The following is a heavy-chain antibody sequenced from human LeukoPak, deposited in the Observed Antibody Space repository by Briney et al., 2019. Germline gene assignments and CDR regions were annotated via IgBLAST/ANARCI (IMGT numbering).Heavy chain of an antibody. Sequence: PGGSLRLSCAASGFILSSYGMHWVRQAPGKGLEWVAVISYDGSNKYYADSVKGRFTISRDNSKNTLYLQMNSLRAEDTAVYYCAKDANWTATYYWGQGTLVTVSS. CDR2: ISYDGSNK. D-gene: IGHD1-1*01. J-gene: IGHJ4*02. V-gene: IGHV3-30*18. CDR1: GFILSSYG. CDR3: AKDANWTATYY.